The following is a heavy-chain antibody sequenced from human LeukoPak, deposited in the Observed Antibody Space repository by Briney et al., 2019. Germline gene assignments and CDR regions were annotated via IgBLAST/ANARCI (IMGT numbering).Heavy chain of an antibody. CDR1: GYTFTGYY. V-gene: IGHV1-2*02. D-gene: IGHD1-26*01. J-gene: IGHJ4*02. CDR3: AREKMVGAPKLLDY. Sequence: ASVTVSCKASGYTFTGYYLHWVRQAPGQGLEWMGWINPNSGGTNYAQKFQGRVTMTRETSISTVHMELSRLRSDDTAVYFCAREKMVGAPKLLDYWGQGTLVTVS. CDR2: INPNSGGT.